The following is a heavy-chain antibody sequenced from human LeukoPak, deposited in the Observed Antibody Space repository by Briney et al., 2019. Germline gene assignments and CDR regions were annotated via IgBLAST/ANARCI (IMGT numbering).Heavy chain of an antibody. Sequence: SETLSLTCTVSGGSTSSGGYYWSWIRQHPGKGLEWIGYIYYSGSTYYNPSLKSRVTISVDTSKNQFSLKLSSVTAADTAVYYCARTSGRWLVHHYWGQGTLVTVSS. J-gene: IGHJ4*02. D-gene: IGHD6-19*01. CDR3: ARTSGRWLVHHY. CDR1: GGSTSSGGYY. V-gene: IGHV4-31*03. CDR2: IYYSGST.